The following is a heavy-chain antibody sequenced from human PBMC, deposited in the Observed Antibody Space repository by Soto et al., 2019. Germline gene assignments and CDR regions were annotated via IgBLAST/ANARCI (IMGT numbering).Heavy chain of an antibody. Sequence: SETLSLTCTVSGGSITTPYWNWSWIRKPPGKGLEWIGFTYFRGSTNYNPSVRSRVTISLDASKNQLSLKLRSVTAADTAVYYCSGYGSGSYYRYWGHGTLVTV. CDR1: GGSITTPY. D-gene: IGHD3-10*01. V-gene: IGHV4-59*08. J-gene: IGHJ4*01. CDR3: SGYGSGSYYRY. CDR2: TYFRGST.